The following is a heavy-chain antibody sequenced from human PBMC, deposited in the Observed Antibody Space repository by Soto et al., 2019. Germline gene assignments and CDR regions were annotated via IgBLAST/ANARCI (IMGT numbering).Heavy chain of an antibody. V-gene: IGHV4-4*08. J-gene: IGHJ4*02. Sequence: SETLSLTCSISDDSIGPYYWTWIRQTPRKELQWIGYVYTSGSTKYNSSLKSRVTISLDASNSQFSLTMSSVTAADTGVYYCAREVVGNTWPGIFDSWGRGTLVNVSS. CDR1: DDSIGPYY. CDR2: VYTSGST. CDR3: AREVVGNTWPGIFDS.